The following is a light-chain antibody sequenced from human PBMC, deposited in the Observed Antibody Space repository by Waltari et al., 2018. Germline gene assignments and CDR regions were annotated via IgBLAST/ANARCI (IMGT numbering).Light chain of an antibody. CDR3: GTWDSSLSAWV. Sequence: QSVLTQPPSVSAAPGQKVTISCSGSSSTIGNNDVSWYQQLPGAAPKLLIYDSHKRPSGIPDRFSGSKSGTSATLGITELQTGDEADYYCGTWDSSLSAWVFGGGTKLTVL. V-gene: IGLV1-51*01. J-gene: IGLJ3*02. CDR2: DSH. CDR1: SSTIGNND.